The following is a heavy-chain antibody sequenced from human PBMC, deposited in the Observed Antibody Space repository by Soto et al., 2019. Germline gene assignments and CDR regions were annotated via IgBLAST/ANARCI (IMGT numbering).Heavy chain of an antibody. J-gene: IGHJ5*02. CDR3: ARGYRNWFDP. Sequence: QVQLQESGPGLVKPLETLSLTCTVSGGSVSSGSYYWSWIRQPPGKGLEWIGYIYYSGSTNYNPSLKSRVTISVDTSKNQFSLKLSSVTAADTAVYYCARGYRNWFDPWGQGTLVTVSS. CDR1: GGSVSSGSYY. V-gene: IGHV4-61*01. D-gene: IGHD1-1*01. CDR2: IYYSGST.